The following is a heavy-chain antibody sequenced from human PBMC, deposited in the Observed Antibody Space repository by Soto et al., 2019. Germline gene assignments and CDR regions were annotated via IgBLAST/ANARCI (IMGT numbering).Heavy chain of an antibody. CDR1: GGTFSSYT. CDR2: IIPILGIA. J-gene: IGHJ3*02. D-gene: IGHD5-12*01. V-gene: IGHV1-69*02. Sequence: GASVKVSCKASGGTFSSYTISWARQAPGQGLEWMGRIIPILGIANYAQKFQGRVTITADKSTSTAYMELSSLRSEDTAVYYCARGRERYSGYDYLDVFDIWGQGTMVTVSS. CDR3: ARGRERYSGYDYLDVFDI.